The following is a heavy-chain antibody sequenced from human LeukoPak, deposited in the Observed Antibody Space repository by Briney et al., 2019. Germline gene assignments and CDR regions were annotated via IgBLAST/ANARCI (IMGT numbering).Heavy chain of an antibody. CDR1: GYTFTSYA. Sequence: ASVKVSCKASGYTFTSYAMNWVRQAPGQGLEWMGWINTNTGNPTYAQGFTGRFVFSLDTSVSTAYLQISSLKAEDTAVYYCARDQAWTAAAGIDYWGQGTLVTVSS. CDR2: INTNTGNP. CDR3: ARDQAWTAAAGIDY. D-gene: IGHD6-13*01. V-gene: IGHV7-4-1*02. J-gene: IGHJ4*02.